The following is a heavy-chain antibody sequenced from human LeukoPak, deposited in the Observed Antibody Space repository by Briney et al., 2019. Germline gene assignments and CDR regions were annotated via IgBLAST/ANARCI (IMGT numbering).Heavy chain of an antibody. Sequence: PGGSLRLSCAASGFTFSTYGINWVRQAPGKGLEWVSSISSGSGYIYYADSVKGRFTISRDNAKNSLYLQMNSLRAEDTAVYYCARDRDPSSGWYNGDWGQGTLVTVSS. CDR1: GFTFSTYG. CDR3: ARDRDPSSGWYNGD. J-gene: IGHJ4*02. V-gene: IGHV3-21*01. CDR2: ISSGSGYI. D-gene: IGHD6-19*01.